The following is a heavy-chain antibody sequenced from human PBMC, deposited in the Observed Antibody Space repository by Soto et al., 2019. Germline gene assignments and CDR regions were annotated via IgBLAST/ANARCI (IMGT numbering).Heavy chain of an antibody. CDR1: GFTFSSYG. Sequence: PGGSLRLSCAASGFTFSSYGMHWVRQAPGKGLEWVAVIWYDGSNKYYADSVKGRFTISRDNSKNTLYLQMNSLRAEDTAVYYCARDYDILTGYPDYWGQGTLGTVSS. CDR2: IWYDGSNK. D-gene: IGHD3-9*01. CDR3: ARDYDILTGYPDY. V-gene: IGHV3-33*01. J-gene: IGHJ4*02.